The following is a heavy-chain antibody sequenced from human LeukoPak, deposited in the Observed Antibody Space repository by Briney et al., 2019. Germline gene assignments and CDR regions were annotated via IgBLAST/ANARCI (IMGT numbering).Heavy chain of an antibody. CDR1: GYTFTGYY. D-gene: IGHD3-22*01. CDR2: INPNSGGT. CDR3: ARIGIVVVITTPLDAFDI. J-gene: IGHJ3*02. Sequence: ASVKVSCKASGYTFTGYYMHWVRQAPGQGLEWMGWINPNSGGTNYAQKFQGRVTMTRDTSISTAYMELSRLRSDDTAVYYCARIGIVVVITTPLDAFDIWDQGTMVTVSS. V-gene: IGHV1-2*02.